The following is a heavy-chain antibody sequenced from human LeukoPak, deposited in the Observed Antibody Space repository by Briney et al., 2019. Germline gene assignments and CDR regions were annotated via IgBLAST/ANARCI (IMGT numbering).Heavy chain of an antibody. CDR2: IIPIFGTA. Sequence: SVKVSCKASGGTFSSYAISWVRQAPGQGLEWMGGIIPIFGTANYAQKFQGRVTITADESTSTAYMELSSLRSEDTAVYYCARSGEWELLELDYWGQGTLVTVSS. J-gene: IGHJ4*02. D-gene: IGHD1-26*01. CDR1: GGTFSSYA. CDR3: ARSGEWELLELDY. V-gene: IGHV1-69*01.